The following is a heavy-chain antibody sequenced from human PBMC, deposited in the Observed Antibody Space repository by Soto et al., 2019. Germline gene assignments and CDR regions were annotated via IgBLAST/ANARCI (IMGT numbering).Heavy chain of an antibody. Sequence: SETLSLTCAVSGDSISRGGYSCTWIRQPPGKALGWIGNIYDSGSTSYNPSLKSRVTISVDRSKNQFSLKLMSVTAADTAVYFCARGSSSYYDYGMDVWGQGTTVTVSS. CDR1: GDSISRGGYS. CDR2: IYDSGST. CDR3: ARGSSSYYDYGMDV. J-gene: IGHJ6*02. D-gene: IGHD6-6*01. V-gene: IGHV4-30-2*01.